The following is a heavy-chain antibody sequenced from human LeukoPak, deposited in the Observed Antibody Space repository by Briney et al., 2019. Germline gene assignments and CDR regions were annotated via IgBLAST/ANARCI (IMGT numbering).Heavy chain of an antibody. D-gene: IGHD2-2*01. V-gene: IGHV4-34*01. CDR1: GFIVNSYA. Sequence: PGGSLRLSCAVSGFIVNSYAMSWVRQPPGKGLEWIGEINHSGSTNYNPSLKSRVTISVDTSKNQFSLKLSSVTAADTAVYYCARVVVVPAAIQVAGWFDPWGQGTLVTVSS. CDR2: INHSGST. J-gene: IGHJ5*02. CDR3: ARVVVVPAAIQVAGWFDP.